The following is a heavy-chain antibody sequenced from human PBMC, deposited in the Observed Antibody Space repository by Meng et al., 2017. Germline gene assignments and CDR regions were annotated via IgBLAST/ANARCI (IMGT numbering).Heavy chain of an antibody. Sequence: ASVKVSCKASGYTFTSYGISWVRQAPGQGLEWMGRINAYNGNTNYAQKLQGRVTMTTDTSTSTAYMELRSLRSDDTAVYYCAAVRNCGRHEYYYYYYGMDHWGQGTTVTVSS. CDR3: AAVRNCGRHEYYYYYYGMDH. CDR1: GYTFTSYG. CDR2: INAYNGNT. J-gene: IGHJ6*02. D-gene: IGHD1-7*01. V-gene: IGHV1-18*01.